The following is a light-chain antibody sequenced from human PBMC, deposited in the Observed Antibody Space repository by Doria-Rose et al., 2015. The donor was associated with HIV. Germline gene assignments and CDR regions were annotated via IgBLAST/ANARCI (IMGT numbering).Light chain of an antibody. V-gene: IGKV3-15*01. J-gene: IGKJ2*01. CDR3: QQYSQWPPYT. Sequence: TQSPATLSVSPGERATLSCRASQGIGSDLAWYQQKPGQAPRLLIYRASIRATGIPPRFTGGGSGTEFTLTISSLQSEDFAVYFCQQYSQWPPYTFGQGARLEVK. CDR1: QGIGSD. CDR2: RAS.